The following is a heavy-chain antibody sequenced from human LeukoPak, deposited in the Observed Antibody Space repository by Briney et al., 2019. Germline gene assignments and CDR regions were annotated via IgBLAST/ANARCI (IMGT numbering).Heavy chain of an antibody. D-gene: IGHD6-19*01. CDR3: ARRIRDGSGWYSDYYYGMDV. Sequence: GGSLRLSCAASGFTFSSYWMSWGRQAPGKGLGWVANIKQDGSEKYYVDSVKGRLTISRDNAKNSLYLQMNSLRAEDTAVYYCARRIRDGSGWYSDYYYGMDVWGQGTTVTVSS. V-gene: IGHV3-7*01. J-gene: IGHJ6*02. CDR2: IKQDGSEK. CDR1: GFTFSSYW.